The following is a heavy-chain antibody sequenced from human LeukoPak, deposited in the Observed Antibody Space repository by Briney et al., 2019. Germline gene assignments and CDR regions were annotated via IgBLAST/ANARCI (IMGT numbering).Heavy chain of an antibody. V-gene: IGHV1-24*01. CDR2: FDPEDGAT. CDR1: GYTLTELS. Sequence: GASVKVSFKVSGYTLTELSMHWVRQAPGKGLEWMGGFDPEDGATIYAQKFQGRVTMTEDTSTDTAYMELSSLRSEDTAVYYCATVVLYSGYYFDYWGQGTLVTVSS. J-gene: IGHJ4*02. CDR3: ATVVLYSGYYFDY. D-gene: IGHD5-12*01.